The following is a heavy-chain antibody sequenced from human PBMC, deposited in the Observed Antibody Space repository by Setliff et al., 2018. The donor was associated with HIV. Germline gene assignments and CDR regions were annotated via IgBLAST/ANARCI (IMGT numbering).Heavy chain of an antibody. J-gene: IGHJ4*02. CDR2: IIPNSGRT. D-gene: IGHD6-13*01. CDR3: ARLIASAGSDSDY. CDR1: GSTFSDAY. Sequence: ASVKVSCKASGSTFSDAYIHWVRQAPGQGLEWMGWIIPNSGRTNYAQKFKGRVTMTRYTSISTAYLELSSLRSGDTAVYYCARLIASAGSDSDYWGQGTLVTVSS. V-gene: IGHV1-2*02.